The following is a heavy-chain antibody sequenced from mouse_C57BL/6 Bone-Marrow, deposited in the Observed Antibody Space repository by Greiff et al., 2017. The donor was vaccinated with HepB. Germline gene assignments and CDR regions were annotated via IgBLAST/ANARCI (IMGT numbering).Heavy chain of an antibody. D-gene: IGHD2-4*01. J-gene: IGHJ1*03. CDR2: IYPGSGST. Sequence: QVQLKQPGAELVKPGASVKMSCKASGYTFTSYWITWVKQRPGQGLEWIGDIYPGSGSTNYNEKFKSKATLTVDTSSSTAYMQLSSLTSEDSAVYYCASPYDSYWYFDVWGTGTTVTVSS. CDR1: GYTFTSYW. V-gene: IGHV1-55*01. CDR3: ASPYDSYWYFDV.